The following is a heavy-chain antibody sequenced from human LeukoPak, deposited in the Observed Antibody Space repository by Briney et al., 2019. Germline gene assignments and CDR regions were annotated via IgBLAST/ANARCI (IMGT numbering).Heavy chain of an antibody. V-gene: IGHV3-23*01. CDR1: GITFSSYG. CDR3: TPLGVTTVTTGYFYMDV. CDR2: ISGSGGST. J-gene: IGHJ6*03. Sequence: GTLRLSCAASGITFSSYGMSWVRQAPGKGLEWVSVISGSGGSTYYAGSVKGRFTISRDNAKNSLDLQMNSLKTEDTAVYYCTPLGVTTVTTGYFYMDVWGKGTTVTVSS. D-gene: IGHD4-11*01.